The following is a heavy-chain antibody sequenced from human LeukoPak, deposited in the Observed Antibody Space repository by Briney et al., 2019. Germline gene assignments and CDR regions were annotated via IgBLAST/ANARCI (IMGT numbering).Heavy chain of an antibody. CDR1: GFTFSNYA. V-gene: IGHV3-23*01. CDR3: AKDGEYSSSWYALNYFDY. Sequence: GGSLRLSCAASGFTFSNYAMSWVRQAPGKGLEWVSAISGSGDSTYYADSVKGRFTISRDNSKNTLYLQMNSLRAEDTAVYYCAKDGEYSSSWYALNYFDYWGQGTLVTVSS. CDR2: ISGSGDST. J-gene: IGHJ4*02. D-gene: IGHD6-13*01.